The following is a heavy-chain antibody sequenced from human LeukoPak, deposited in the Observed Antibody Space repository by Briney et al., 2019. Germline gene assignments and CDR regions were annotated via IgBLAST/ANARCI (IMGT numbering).Heavy chain of an antibody. D-gene: IGHD2-15*01. Sequence: SETLSLTCTVSGYSISSGYYWGWIRQPPGKGLEWIGSIYHSGSTYYNPSLKSRVTISVDTSKNQFSLKLSSVTAADTAVYYCAISSEDIAYYFDYWGQGTLVTVSS. CDR1: GYSISSGYY. J-gene: IGHJ4*02. CDR2: IYHSGST. CDR3: AISSEDIAYYFDY. V-gene: IGHV4-38-2*02.